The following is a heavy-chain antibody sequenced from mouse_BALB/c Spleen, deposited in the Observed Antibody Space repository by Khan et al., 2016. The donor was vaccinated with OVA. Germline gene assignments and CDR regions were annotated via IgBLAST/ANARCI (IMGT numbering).Heavy chain of an antibody. D-gene: IGHD2-3*01. Sequence: EVELVESGGGLVQTGGSRKLSCAASGFTFSGFGMHWVRQTPEKGLEWVAYISDGSNTIYYADTVKGRFTISSDNLKNPLFLQMTSLRSEDTAMYYCARTGYYYFDYWGQGTTLTVSS. J-gene: IGHJ2*01. CDR3: ARTGYYYFDY. CDR2: ISDGSNTI. CDR1: GFTFSGFG. V-gene: IGHV5-17*02.